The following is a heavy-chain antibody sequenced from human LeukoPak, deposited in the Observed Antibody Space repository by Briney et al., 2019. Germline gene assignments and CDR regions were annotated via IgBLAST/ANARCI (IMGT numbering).Heavy chain of an antibody. V-gene: IGHV4-38-2*02. CDR3: ARASMVGAFDI. Sequence: SETLSLTCTVSGYSISTAYYWGWIRPPPGKGLESIGSIHHSGSTYYNPSLKSRVTISVDTSKNQFSLKLRSVTAADTAVYYCARASMVGAFDIWGQGTMVTVSS. D-gene: IGHD2-8*01. CDR2: IHHSGST. J-gene: IGHJ3*02. CDR1: GYSISTAYY.